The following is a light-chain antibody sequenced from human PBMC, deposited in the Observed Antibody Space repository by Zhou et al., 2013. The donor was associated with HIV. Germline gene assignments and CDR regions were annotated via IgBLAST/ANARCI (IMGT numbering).Light chain of an antibody. CDR2: GAS. Sequence: EIVLTQSPATLSLSPGERATLSCRASQSVGHYLAWYQHRPGQAPRLLIYGASTRATGIPARFSGSGSGTEFTLTISSLQSEDFAVYYCQQYNNWPPWTFGQGTKVEI. CDR1: QSVGHY. CDR3: QQYNNWPPWT. V-gene: IGKV3-15*01. J-gene: IGKJ1*01.